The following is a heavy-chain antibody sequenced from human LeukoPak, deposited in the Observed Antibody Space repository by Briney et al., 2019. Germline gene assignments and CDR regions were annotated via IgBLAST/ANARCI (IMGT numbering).Heavy chain of an antibody. D-gene: IGHD3-22*01. CDR1: GFTFSSYS. CDR3: ARQGLYYDSSGYYYYYYYMDV. J-gene: IGHJ6*03. CDR2: ISSSSSTI. Sequence: PGGSLRLSCAASGFTFSSYSMNWVRQAPGKGLEWVSYISSSSSTIYYADSVKGRFTISRDNAKNSLYLQMNSLRAEDTAVYYCARQGLYYDSSGYYYYYYYMDVWGKGTTVTVSS. V-gene: IGHV3-48*01.